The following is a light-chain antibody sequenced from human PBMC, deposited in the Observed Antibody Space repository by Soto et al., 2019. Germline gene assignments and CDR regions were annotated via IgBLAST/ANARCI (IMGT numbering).Light chain of an antibody. Sequence: QSVLTQPPSASGTPGQRVTISCSGSSSNIGGNYVSWYQQLPGTAPKLLIYSINQRPSGVPDRFSGSKSGTSASLAISGLRSEDEADYYCAAWDDSLSGVVFGGGTKVTVL. J-gene: IGLJ2*01. V-gene: IGLV1-47*02. CDR1: SSNIGGNY. CDR2: SIN. CDR3: AAWDDSLSGVV.